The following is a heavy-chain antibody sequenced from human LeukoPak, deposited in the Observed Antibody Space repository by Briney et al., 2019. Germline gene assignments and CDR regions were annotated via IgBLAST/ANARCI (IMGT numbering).Heavy chain of an antibody. J-gene: IGHJ4*02. CDR1: GFTFSSYS. Sequence: GGSLRLSCAASGFTFSSYSMNWVRQAPGKELEWVSSISSSSSYIYYADSVKGRFTISRDNAKNSLYLQMNSLRAEDTAVYYCARGRSIAAAGISLDYWGQGTLVTVSS. V-gene: IGHV3-21*01. D-gene: IGHD6-13*01. CDR3: ARGRSIAAAGISLDY. CDR2: ISSSSSYI.